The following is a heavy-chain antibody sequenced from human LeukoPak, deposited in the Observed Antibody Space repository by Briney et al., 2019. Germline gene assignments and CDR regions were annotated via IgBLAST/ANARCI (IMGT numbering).Heavy chain of an antibody. CDR2: INPNSGGT. Sequence: AAVKVSCKASGYTFTGDYMCWVRQAPGQGLEWMGWINPNSGGTNYAQKFQGRVTMTTDTSISTAYMELSRLRSDDTAVYYCARDEIYGSGSYYGLYYYGMDVWGQGTTVTVSS. J-gene: IGHJ6*02. CDR3: ARDEIYGSGSYYGLYYYGMDV. D-gene: IGHD3-10*01. V-gene: IGHV1-2*02. CDR1: GYTFTGDY.